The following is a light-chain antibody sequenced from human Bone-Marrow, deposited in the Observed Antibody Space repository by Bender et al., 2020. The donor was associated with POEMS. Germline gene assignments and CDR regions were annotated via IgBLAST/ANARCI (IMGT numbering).Light chain of an antibody. J-gene: IGLJ3*02. V-gene: IGLV2-14*02. CDR2: EDT. CDR3: TSYTSSKTWV. CDR1: SSDVGSYTL. Sequence: QSALTQPASVSGSPGQSITISCTGTSSDVGSYTLVSWYQQHPGEAPKLIIYEDTLRPSGVSNRFSGSKSGNTASLTISGLQAEDEADYYCTSYTSSKTWVFGGGTRLTVL.